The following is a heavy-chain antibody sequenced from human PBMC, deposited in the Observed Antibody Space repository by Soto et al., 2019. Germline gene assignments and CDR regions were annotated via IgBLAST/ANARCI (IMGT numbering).Heavy chain of an antibody. CDR1: GGSISSSSYY. D-gene: IGHD3-22*01. CDR3: ARHDSSGYHYYYYYGMDV. V-gene: IGHV4-39*01. J-gene: IGHJ6*02. Sequence: QLQLQESGPGLVKPSETLSLTCTVSGGSISSSSYYWGWIRQPPGKGLEWIGSIYYSGSTYYNPSLKSRVTISVDTSKNQFSLKLSSVTAADTAVYYCARHDSSGYHYYYYYGMDVWGQGTTVTVSS. CDR2: IYYSGST.